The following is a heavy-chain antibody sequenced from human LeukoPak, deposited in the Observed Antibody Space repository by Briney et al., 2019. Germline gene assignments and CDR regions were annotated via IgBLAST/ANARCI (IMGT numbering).Heavy chain of an antibody. D-gene: IGHD6-13*01. V-gene: IGHV4-39*01. J-gene: IGHJ4*02. CDR2: IYSSGST. CDR1: GGSISSRSYS. Sequence: SETLSLTCTVSGGSISSRSYSWGWIRQPPGKGLEWIGSIYSSGSTYYNPSLKSRVTISVDTSKNQFSLKLTSVTAADTAVYYCARPDTSSSWSGVFDYWGQGTLVTVSS. CDR3: ARPDTSSSWSGVFDY.